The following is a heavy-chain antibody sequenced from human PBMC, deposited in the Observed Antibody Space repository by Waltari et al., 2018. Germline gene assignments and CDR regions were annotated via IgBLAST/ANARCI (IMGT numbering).Heavy chain of an antibody. CDR2: INAGNGNT. CDR1: GYTFTSYA. J-gene: IGHJ3*02. D-gene: IGHD2-15*01. Sequence: QVQLVQSGAEVKKPGASVTVSCKASGYTFTSYALHWVRQAPGQRLEWMGWINAGNGNTKYSQEFQGRVTITRDTSASTAYMELSSLRSEDMAVYYCARGRGYAFDIWGQGTMVTVSS. V-gene: IGHV1-3*03. CDR3: ARGRGYAFDI.